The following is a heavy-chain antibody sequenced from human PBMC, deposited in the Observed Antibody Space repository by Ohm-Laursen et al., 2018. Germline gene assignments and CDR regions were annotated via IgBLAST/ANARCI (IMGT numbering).Heavy chain of an antibody. Sequence: SSVKVSCKASGYTFTGYYLHWVRQAPGQGLEWMGWINPNSGDTNYAQKFQGRVTMTRDTSISTAYMELSSLRSEDTAVYYCARPTVATDYYYYNMDVWGQGTTVTVSS. D-gene: IGHD5-12*01. CDR1: GYTFTGYY. V-gene: IGHV1-2*02. J-gene: IGHJ6*02. CDR2: INPNSGDT. CDR3: ARPTVATDYYYYNMDV.